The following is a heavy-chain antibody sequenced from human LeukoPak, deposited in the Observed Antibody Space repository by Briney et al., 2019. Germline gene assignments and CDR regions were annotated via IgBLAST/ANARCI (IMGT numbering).Heavy chain of an antibody. Sequence: ASVKVSCKASGGTFSSYAISWVRQAPGQGLEWMGRIIPILGIANYAQKFQGRVTITADKSTSTAYMELSSLRSEDTAVYYCARYYYDSKGATGAFDIWGQGTMVTVSS. D-gene: IGHD3-22*01. CDR1: GGTFSSYA. V-gene: IGHV1-69*04. J-gene: IGHJ3*02. CDR2: IIPILGIA. CDR3: ARYYYDSKGATGAFDI.